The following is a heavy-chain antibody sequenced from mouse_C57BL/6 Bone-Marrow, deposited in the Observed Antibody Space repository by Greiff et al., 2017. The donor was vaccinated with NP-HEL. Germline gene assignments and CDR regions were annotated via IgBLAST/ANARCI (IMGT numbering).Heavy chain of an antibody. V-gene: IGHV1-47*01. CDR1: GYTFTTYP. D-gene: IGHD1-1*01. Sequence: VMLVASGAELVKPGASVKMSCKASGYTFTTYPIEWMKQSHGKCLEWIGNFHPYNDDTKYNEKLKGKATLTVEKSSSTAYLYLSRLTSDDSAVYYCARRSNFDYAMDYWGQGTSVTVSS. J-gene: IGHJ4*01. CDR2: FHPYNDDT. CDR3: ARRSNFDYAMDY.